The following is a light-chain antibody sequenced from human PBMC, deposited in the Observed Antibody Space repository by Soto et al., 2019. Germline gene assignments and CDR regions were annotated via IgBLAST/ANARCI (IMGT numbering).Light chain of an antibody. CDR1: QSIDSW. J-gene: IGKJ1*01. V-gene: IGKV1-5*03. CDR3: QHYNSFPWT. CDR2: KAS. Sequence: DIQMTQFPSTLSASVGDRVSITCRASQSIDSWLAWYQQKPGKAPKVLIYKASSLEGGVPSRFSGSGSGTDFTLTISNLQPDDFATYYCQHYNSFPWTFGQGTKVEMK.